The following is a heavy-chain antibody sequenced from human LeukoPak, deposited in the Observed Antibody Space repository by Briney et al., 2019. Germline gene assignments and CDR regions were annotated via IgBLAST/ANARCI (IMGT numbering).Heavy chain of an antibody. D-gene: IGHD6-19*01. Sequence: LGGSLRLSCAASGFTFSIDTMSCVRQAPGKGLECVSAISGSGGSTYYADSVKGRFTTSRDNSKNTLYLQMNSLRAEDTAVYYCANAAWLVTYYFDYWGQGTLVTVSS. CDR1: GFTFSIDT. V-gene: IGHV3-23*01. CDR3: ANAAWLVTYYFDY. CDR2: ISGSGGST. J-gene: IGHJ4*02.